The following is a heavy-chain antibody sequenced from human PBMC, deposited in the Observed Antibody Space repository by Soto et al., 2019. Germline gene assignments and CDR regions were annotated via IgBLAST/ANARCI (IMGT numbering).Heavy chain of an antibody. J-gene: IGHJ4*02. V-gene: IGHV1-69*12. CDR2: IIPIFGTA. CDR1: GGTFSSYA. D-gene: IGHD4-4*01. Sequence: QVQLVQSGAEVKKPGSSVKVSCKASGGTFSSYAISWVRQAPGQGLEWMGGIIPIFGTANYAQKFQGRVTIPADESTSTAYMGLSSLRSEDTVVYYCAITVTGVAGDFDYWGQGPLVTVSS. CDR3: AITVTGVAGDFDY.